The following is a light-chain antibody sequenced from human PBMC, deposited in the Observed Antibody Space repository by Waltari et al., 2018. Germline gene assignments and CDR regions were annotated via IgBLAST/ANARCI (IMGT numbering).Light chain of an antibody. Sequence: EIVLTQSPGALSLSPGERVTLPCRASASISSGYFAWFQQKPGQPPRLLIYGASRRAAGIPDRFSGGGSGADYTLTISRLEPEDFAVYYCHQYDRSPPFTFGQGTRL. CDR1: ASISSGY. CDR3: HQYDRSPPFT. J-gene: IGKJ5*01. CDR2: GAS. V-gene: IGKV3-20*01.